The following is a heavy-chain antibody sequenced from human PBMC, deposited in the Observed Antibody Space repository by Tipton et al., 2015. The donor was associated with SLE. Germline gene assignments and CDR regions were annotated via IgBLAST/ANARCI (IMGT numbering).Heavy chain of an antibody. Sequence: TLSLTCAVYGGSFSGYYWRWIRQPPGKGLEWIGEITHGGSTNNNPSLKSRLTISEDTSKNQFTLKLGSVTAAVTAVYYCAFSGWYGAYYYGMDVWGQGTTVTVSS. CDR3: AFSGWYGAYYYGMDV. CDR1: GGSFSGYY. J-gene: IGHJ6*02. CDR2: ITHGGST. D-gene: IGHD6-19*01. V-gene: IGHV4-34*01.